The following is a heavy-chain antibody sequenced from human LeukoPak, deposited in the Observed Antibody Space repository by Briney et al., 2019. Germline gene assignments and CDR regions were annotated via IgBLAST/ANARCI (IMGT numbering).Heavy chain of an antibody. J-gene: IGHJ4*02. CDR2: IKQDGSEK. CDR3: ARDQARMVRGVIYGYFDY. D-gene: IGHD3-10*01. V-gene: IGHV3-7*01. CDR1: GFTFGSYW. Sequence: GGSLRLSCAASGFTFGSYWMSWVRHAPRKGLEWVANIKQDGSEKYYVDSVKGRFTISRDNAKNSLYLQMNSLRAEDTAVYYCARDQARMVRGVIYGYFDYWGQGTLVTVSS.